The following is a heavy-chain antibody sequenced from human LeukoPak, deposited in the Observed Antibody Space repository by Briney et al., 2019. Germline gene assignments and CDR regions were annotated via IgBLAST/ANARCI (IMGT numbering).Heavy chain of an antibody. J-gene: IGHJ4*02. V-gene: IGHV5-51*01. CDR2: IYPGDSDT. Sequence: GESVKISCKGSGYSFTSYWIGWVRPMPGKGLEWMGIIYPGDSDTRYSPSFQGQVTISADKSISTAYLQWSSLKASDTAMYYCARGARGYSYGYDYWGQGTLVTVSS. D-gene: IGHD5-18*01. CDR3: ARGARGYSYGYDY. CDR1: GYSFTSYW.